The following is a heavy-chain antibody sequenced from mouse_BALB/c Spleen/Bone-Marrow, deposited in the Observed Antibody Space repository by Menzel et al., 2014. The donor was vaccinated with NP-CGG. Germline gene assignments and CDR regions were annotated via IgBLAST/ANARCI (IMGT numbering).Heavy chain of an antibody. CDR3: ARQITTVDYAMDY. V-gene: IGHV1-7*01. CDR1: GYTFTSYW. J-gene: IGHJ4*01. Sequence: VKLVESGAELAKPGASVKMSCKASGYTFTSYWMHWVKQRPGQGLEWIGYINPSTGYTEYNQKFKDKATLTAGKSSSTAYMQLSSLTSEDSAVYYCARQITTVDYAMDYWGQGTSVTVSS. D-gene: IGHD1-1*01. CDR2: INPSTGYT.